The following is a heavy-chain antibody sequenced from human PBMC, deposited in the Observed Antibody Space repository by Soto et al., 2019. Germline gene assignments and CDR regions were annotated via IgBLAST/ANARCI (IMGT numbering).Heavy chain of an antibody. D-gene: IGHD3-22*01. J-gene: IGHJ4*02. Sequence: EVQLLESGGGLVQPGGSLRLSCAASGCTFSSYAMSWVRQAPGKGLEWVSAISGSGGSTYYADSVKGRFTISRDNSKSTLYLKMNSLRAEDTAVYYCATRAYYYDSSCYFDYWGQGTLVTVSS. CDR2: ISGSGGST. V-gene: IGHV3-23*01. CDR1: GCTFSSYA. CDR3: ATRAYYYDSSCYFDY.